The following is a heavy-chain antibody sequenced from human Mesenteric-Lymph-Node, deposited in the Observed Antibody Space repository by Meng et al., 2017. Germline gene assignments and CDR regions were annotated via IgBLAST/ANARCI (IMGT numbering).Heavy chain of an antibody. CDR1: GFTFSDYY. D-gene: IGHD3-22*01. V-gene: IGHV3-74*01. Sequence: GESLKISCAASGFTFSDYYMNWVRQAPGKGLVWVSRINSDGSSTSYADSVKGRFTISRDNAKNTLYLQMNSLRAEDTAVYYCTRDGSYYYDSSGYFQSAFDIWGQGTMVTVSS. CDR2: INSDGSST. CDR3: TRDGSYYYDSSGYFQSAFDI. J-gene: IGHJ3*02.